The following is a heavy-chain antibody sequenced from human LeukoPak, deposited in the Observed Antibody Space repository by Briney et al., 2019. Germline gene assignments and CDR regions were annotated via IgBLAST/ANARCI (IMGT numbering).Heavy chain of an antibody. CDR2: ISSSGSTM. Sequence: GGSLRLSCAASGFTFSDYYMSWIRQAPGKGLEWVSYISSSGSTMYYADSVKGRFTISRDNAKNSLYLQMNSLRAEDTAVYYCARVYYDFWSGYYRFDPWGQGTLVTVSS. D-gene: IGHD3-3*01. V-gene: IGHV3-11*04. J-gene: IGHJ5*02. CDR3: ARVYYDFWSGYYRFDP. CDR1: GFTFSDYY.